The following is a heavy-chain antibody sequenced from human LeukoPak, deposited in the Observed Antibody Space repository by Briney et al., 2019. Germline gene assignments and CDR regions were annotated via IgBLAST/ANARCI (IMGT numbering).Heavy chain of an antibody. J-gene: IGHJ4*02. Sequence: PGGSLRLSCAASGFTFSSYSMNWVRQAPGKGLEWVSSISSSSSYIYYADSVKGRFTISRDNAKNSLYLQMNSLRAEDTAVYYCARGSAIAAPTYYFDYWGRGTLVTVSS. CDR3: ARGSAIAAPTYYFDY. CDR1: GFTFSSYS. CDR2: ISSSSSYI. D-gene: IGHD6-6*01. V-gene: IGHV3-21*01.